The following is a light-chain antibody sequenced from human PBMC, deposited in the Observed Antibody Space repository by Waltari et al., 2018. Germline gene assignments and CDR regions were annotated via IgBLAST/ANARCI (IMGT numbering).Light chain of an antibody. CDR1: QGIRHY. CDR3: QQLNSYQWT. CDR2: AAS. Sequence: IQLTQSPSSLSASVGASFPITCRASQGIRHYLAWYQQKPGKAPKLLIYAASTLQSWVPSRFSGSGSGTDFTLTISSLQPEDFATYYCQQLNSYQWTFGQGTKVEIK. J-gene: IGKJ1*01. V-gene: IGKV1-9*01.